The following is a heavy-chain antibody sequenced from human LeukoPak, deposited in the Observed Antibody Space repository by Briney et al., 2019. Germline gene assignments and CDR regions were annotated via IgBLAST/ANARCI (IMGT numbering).Heavy chain of an antibody. V-gene: IGHV4-34*01. CDR3: ARDKFCSDTGSCNIGLFDF. CDR2: INHRGSS. CDR1: GGSFSGYY. D-gene: IGHD2-15*01. J-gene: IGHJ4*02. Sequence: SETLSLTCGVFGGSFSGYYWTRLRQPPGKGLEWIGQINHRGSSHYNPSLRSRVTISVDTSKTQSSLKLTSVTAADTAVYYCARDKFCSDTGSCNIGLFDFWGQGALATVSS.